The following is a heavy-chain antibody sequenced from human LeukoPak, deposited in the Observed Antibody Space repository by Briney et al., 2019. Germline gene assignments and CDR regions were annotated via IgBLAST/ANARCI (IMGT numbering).Heavy chain of an antibody. J-gene: IGHJ4*02. CDR1: GFTFSSYA. CDR2: ISGSGGST. V-gene: IGHV3-23*01. Sequence: GGSLRLTCAASGFTFSSYAMSWVRQAPGKGLEWVSAISGSGGSTYYADSVKGRFTISRDNSKNTLYLQMNSLRAEDTAVYYCAKERGDSRGKYYFDYWGQGTLVTVSS. CDR3: AKERGDSRGKYYFDY. D-gene: IGHD2-21*02.